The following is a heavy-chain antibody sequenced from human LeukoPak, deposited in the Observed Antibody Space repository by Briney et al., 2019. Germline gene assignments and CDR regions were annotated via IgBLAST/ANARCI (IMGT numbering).Heavy chain of an antibody. V-gene: IGHV3-74*03. CDR2: INTDGTST. CDR3: SRGGYSDYDYGPDY. Sequence: GGSLRLSCAASGFTFSSYWMHWVRQAPGKGLVWVSHINTDGTSTTYADSVKGRFTISRDNAKNTMYLQMNSLRAEDTAVYYCSRGGYSDYDYGPDYWGQGTLVTVSS. J-gene: IGHJ4*02. D-gene: IGHD5-12*01. CDR1: GFTFSSYW.